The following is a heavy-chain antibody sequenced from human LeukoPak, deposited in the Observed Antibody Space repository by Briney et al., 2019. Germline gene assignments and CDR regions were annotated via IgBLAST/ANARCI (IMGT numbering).Heavy chain of an antibody. D-gene: IGHD3-10*01. CDR3: ATSGGDYYYYSLDV. Sequence: VASVKVSCEASEYTFTGYYIHWVRQAPGQGLEWMGGIIPVLGTANYAQTFQNKVTITADESTSTTYMELSSLTSEDTAVYYCATSGGDYYYYSLDVWGKGTPVTISS. CDR1: EYTFTGYY. V-gene: IGHV1-69*13. J-gene: IGHJ6*03. CDR2: IIPVLGTA.